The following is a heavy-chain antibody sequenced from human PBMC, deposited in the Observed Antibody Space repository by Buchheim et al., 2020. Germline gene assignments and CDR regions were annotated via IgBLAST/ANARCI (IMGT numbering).Heavy chain of an antibody. V-gene: IGHV3-11*01. CDR3: ARENFASGSRSYYYYMDV. D-gene: IGHD3-10*01. CDR2: TSSGGSSI. Sequence: QVQLVESGGGLVKPGGSLRLSCAASGFTFSDQHMSWIRQAPGKGLEWVSYTSSGGSSIYYADSVKGRFTISRDNAKNSLYLQMDSLRADDTAVYYCARENFASGSRSYYYYMDVWGKGTT. J-gene: IGHJ6*03. CDR1: GFTFSDQH.